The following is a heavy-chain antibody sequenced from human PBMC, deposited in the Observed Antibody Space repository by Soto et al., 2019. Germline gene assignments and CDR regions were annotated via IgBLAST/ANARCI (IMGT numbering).Heavy chain of an antibody. D-gene: IGHD6-13*01. CDR1: GDSISKYY. CDR3: ATLGGTSSWYLDY. Sequence: PSETLSLTCTVSGDSISKYYWSWIRQPPGKGLEWIGYIYSTGSTNYNPSLKSRVTMSVDTSKNQFSLKLNSVTAADTAVYYCATLGGTSSWYLDYWGRGTLVTVSS. J-gene: IGHJ4*02. V-gene: IGHV4-59*01. CDR2: IYSTGST.